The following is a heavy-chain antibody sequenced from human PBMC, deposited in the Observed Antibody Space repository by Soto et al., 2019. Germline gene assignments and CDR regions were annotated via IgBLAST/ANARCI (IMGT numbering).Heavy chain of an antibody. CDR3: TTDLMAITMIVGEGDDY. J-gene: IGHJ4*02. CDR2: IKSKTDGGTT. CDR1: GFTFSNAW. D-gene: IGHD3-22*01. Sequence: EVQLVESGGGLVKPGGSLRLSCAASGFTFSNAWMNWVRQAPGKGLEWVGRIKSKTDGGTTDYAAPVKGRFTISRDDSKYTLYLQMNSLKTEDTAVYYCTTDLMAITMIVGEGDDYWGQGTLVTVSS. V-gene: IGHV3-15*07.